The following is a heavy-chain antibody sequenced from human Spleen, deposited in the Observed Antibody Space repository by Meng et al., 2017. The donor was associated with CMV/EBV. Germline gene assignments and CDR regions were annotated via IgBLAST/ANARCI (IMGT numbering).Heavy chain of an antibody. J-gene: IGHJ4*02. CDR3: ARGGYGRGFDY. V-gene: IGHV3-53*01. CDR2: IYSGGST. Sequence: LSCVASGFAGISNHMSWVRQAPGKGLDWVSVIYSGGSTYYADSVKGRFTISRDNSKNTLYLQMNSLRAEDTAVYYCARGGYGRGFDYWGQGMLVTVSS. D-gene: IGHD3-10*01. CDR1: GFAGISNH.